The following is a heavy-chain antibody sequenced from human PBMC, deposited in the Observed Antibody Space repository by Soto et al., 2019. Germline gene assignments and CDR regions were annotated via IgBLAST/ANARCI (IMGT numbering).Heavy chain of an antibody. Sequence: QVQLQESGPGLVKPSETLSLTCTVSGVSISSYYWSWIRQPPGKGLEWIGYIYYSGCTDYNPSLTSRVTISVDTSKNQFSLKLSSVTAADTAVYYCARCYLLHNNWFDPWGQGTLVTVSS. D-gene: IGHD2-15*01. CDR1: GVSISSYY. J-gene: IGHJ5*02. CDR2: IYYSGCT. V-gene: IGHV4-59*01. CDR3: ARCYLLHNNWFDP.